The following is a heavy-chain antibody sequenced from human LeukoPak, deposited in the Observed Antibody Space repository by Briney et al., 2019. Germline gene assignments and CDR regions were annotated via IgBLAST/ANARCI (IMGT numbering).Heavy chain of an antibody. Sequence: GGSLSLSCAASEFTFSRYAMRWLRQSPGRGVVCVAASSGSGGSTHKADSVKGRFNISKDNSKNTLYRQINNLRAEDTAVYYCAKVGPTNWFDPWGQGTLVTVSS. J-gene: IGHJ5*02. CDR3: AKVGPTNWFDP. V-gene: IGHV3-23*01. CDR2: SSGSGGST. CDR1: EFTFSRYA.